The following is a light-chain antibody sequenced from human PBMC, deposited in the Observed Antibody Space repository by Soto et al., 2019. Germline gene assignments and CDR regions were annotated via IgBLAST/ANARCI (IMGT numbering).Light chain of an antibody. J-gene: IGKJ5*01. Sequence: EIVMTQSPATLSVSPGERATLSCRASQSVSSNLAWYQQKPGQAPRLLIYGASTRATGIPDRFSGSGSGTEFTLTISSLQSEDSAVYYCQQYNNWPITFGQGTRLDIK. V-gene: IGKV3-15*01. CDR2: GAS. CDR1: QSVSSN. CDR3: QQYNNWPIT.